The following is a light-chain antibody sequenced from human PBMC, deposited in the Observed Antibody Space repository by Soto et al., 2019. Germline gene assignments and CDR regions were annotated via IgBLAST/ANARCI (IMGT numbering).Light chain of an antibody. CDR3: QQYGSSSST. V-gene: IGKV3-20*01. CDR1: QSVSSSY. Sequence: EIVLTQSPGTLSLSPGERATLSCRASQSVSSSYLAWYQQKPGQAPRLLIYGASSRATGIPDRFSGSGSGTDFTLTISRLEPEDFAVYYCQQYGSSSSTVGQGTKLEIK. J-gene: IGKJ2*01. CDR2: GAS.